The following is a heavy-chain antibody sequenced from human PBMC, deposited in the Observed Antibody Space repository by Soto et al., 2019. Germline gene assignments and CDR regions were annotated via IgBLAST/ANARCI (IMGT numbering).Heavy chain of an antibody. Sequence: PSETLSLTCTVSGGSISSSSYYWGWIRQPPGKGQEWIGSIYYNGSTYYKPSLKSRVTISVDTSKKQISMKQRSVTAADTTVNYFARDPGIAAAGNDYYYYYGMDVWGQGTTVTVS. J-gene: IGHJ6*02. CDR2: IYYNGST. D-gene: IGHD6-13*01. V-gene: IGHV4-39*02. CDR1: GGSISSSSYY. CDR3: ARDPGIAAAGNDYYYYYGMDV.